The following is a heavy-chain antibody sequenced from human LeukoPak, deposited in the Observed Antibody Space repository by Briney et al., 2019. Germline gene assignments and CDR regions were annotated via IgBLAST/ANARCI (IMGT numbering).Heavy chain of an antibody. CDR2: INLNSGGT. V-gene: IGHV1-2*02. D-gene: IGHD1-1*01. Sequence: ASVKVSCKASGYTFAGYYMHWVRQAPGQGLEWVGWINLNSGGTNYAQKFQGRVTMTRDTSISTAYMELSRLRSDDTAVYYCARESANWNDGTYKFYGIDVWGQGTAVTVSS. CDR1: GYTFAGYY. CDR3: ARESANWNDGTYKFYGIDV. J-gene: IGHJ6*02.